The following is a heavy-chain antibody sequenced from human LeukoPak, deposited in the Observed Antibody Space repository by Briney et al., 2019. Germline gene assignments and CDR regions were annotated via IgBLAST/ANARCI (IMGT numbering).Heavy chain of an antibody. CDR2: IYHSGNT. V-gene: IGHV4-59*01. Sequence: SETLSLTCTVSGGSISSYYWSWIRQPPGKGLEWIRSIYHSGNTYYNPSLKSRVTISVDTSKDQFSLKLSSVTAADMAVYYCARDSWLLHIDFWGQGILVTVSS. J-gene: IGHJ4*02. CDR1: GGSISSYY. D-gene: IGHD5-12*01. CDR3: ARDSWLLHIDF.